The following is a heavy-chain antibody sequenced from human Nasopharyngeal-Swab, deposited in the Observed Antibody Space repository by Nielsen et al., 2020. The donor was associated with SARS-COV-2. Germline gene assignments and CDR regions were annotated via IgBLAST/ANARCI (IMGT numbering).Heavy chain of an antibody. CDR3: ARNILTGYYSSDAFDI. Sequence: VRQMPGKGLEWVANIKQDGSEKYYVDSVKGRFTISRDNAKNSLYLQMNSLRAEDTGVYYCARNILTGYYSSDAFDIWGQGTMVTVSS. V-gene: IGHV3-7*04. J-gene: IGHJ3*02. D-gene: IGHD3-9*01. CDR2: IKQDGSEK.